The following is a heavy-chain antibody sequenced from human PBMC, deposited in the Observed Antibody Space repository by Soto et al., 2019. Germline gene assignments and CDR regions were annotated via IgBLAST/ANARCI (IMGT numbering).Heavy chain of an antibody. J-gene: IGHJ2*01. Sequence: EVQLLESGGGLVQPGGSLRLSCAASGFTFSSYAMSWVRQAPGKGLEWVSAISGSGGSTYYADSVKGRFTISRDNSKNTLYLQMNSLTAEDTAVYYCAKRVGPHWYFDLWGRGTLVTVSS. CDR1: GFTFSSYA. CDR3: AKRVGPHWYFDL. D-gene: IGHD3-16*01. CDR2: ISGSGGST. V-gene: IGHV3-23*01.